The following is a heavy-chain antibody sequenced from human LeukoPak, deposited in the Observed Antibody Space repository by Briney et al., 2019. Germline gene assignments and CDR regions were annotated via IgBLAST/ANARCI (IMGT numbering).Heavy chain of an antibody. CDR1: GYTFTCYY. CDR3: ARDGSGSYNWFDP. Sequence: ASVKVSCKASGYTFTCYYMHWVRQAPGQGLEWMGWINPNSGGTNYAQKFQGRVTMTRDTSISTAYMELSRLRSDDTAVYYCARDGSGSYNWFDPWGQGTLVTVSS. CDR2: INPNSGGT. J-gene: IGHJ5*02. V-gene: IGHV1-2*02. D-gene: IGHD3-10*01.